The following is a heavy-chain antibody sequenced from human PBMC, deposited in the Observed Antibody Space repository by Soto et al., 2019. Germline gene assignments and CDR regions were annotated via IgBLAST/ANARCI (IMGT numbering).Heavy chain of an antibody. J-gene: IGHJ6*02. V-gene: IGHV1-46*01. Sequence: GASVKVSCKASGYTFTSYYMHWVRQAPGQGLEWMGIINPSGGSTSYAQKFQGRVTMTRDTSTSTVYMELSSLRSEDTAVYYCARGRGGIYSGYFYYYGLDVWGQGTTVTVSS. CDR1: GYTFTSYY. CDR2: INPSGGST. D-gene: IGHD5-12*01. CDR3: ARGRGGIYSGYFYYYGLDV.